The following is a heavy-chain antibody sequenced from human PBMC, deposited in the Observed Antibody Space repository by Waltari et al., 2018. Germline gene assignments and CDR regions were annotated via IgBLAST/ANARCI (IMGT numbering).Heavy chain of an antibody. J-gene: IGHJ4*02. D-gene: IGHD2-15*01. Sequence: VQLVETGGGLVQPGGSLRLSCAASGFTFSAYSMQGVRQAPGKGLEWISGINSGGDDTFYIDSVKGRFTISRDNSKNTFSLQMNSLRVEDTAVYYCAKASATVATSFDSWGQGVLVTVSS. V-gene: IGHV3-NL1*01. CDR1: GFTFSAYS. CDR3: AKASATVATSFDS. CDR2: INSGGDDT.